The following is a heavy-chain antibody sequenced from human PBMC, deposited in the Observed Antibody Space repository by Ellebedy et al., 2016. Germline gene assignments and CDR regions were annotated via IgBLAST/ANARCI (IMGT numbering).Heavy chain of an antibody. CDR1: GFTFSSYG. Sequence: GESLKISXAASGFTFSSYGMHWVRQAPGKGLEWVAVISYDGSNKYYADSVKGRFTISRDNSKNTLYLQMNSLRAEDTAVYYCARDRGYSNYGQDYFDYWGQGTLVTVSS. CDR2: ISYDGSNK. CDR3: ARDRGYSNYGQDYFDY. J-gene: IGHJ4*02. D-gene: IGHD4-11*01. V-gene: IGHV3-30*03.